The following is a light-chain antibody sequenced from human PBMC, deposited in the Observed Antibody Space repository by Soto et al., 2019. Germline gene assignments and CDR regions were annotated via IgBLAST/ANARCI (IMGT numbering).Light chain of an antibody. J-gene: IGKJ1*01. V-gene: IGKV3-20*01. CDR1: QSVRSNY. CDR3: QQYASSTGT. CDR2: GAS. Sequence: ETVLTQSPGTLSLSPGEGATLSCRASQSVRSNYLAWYQQKPGQAPRLLIYGASSRATGISDRFSGSGSGTDFTLTISRLEPEDFAVYYCQQYASSTGTFGQGTKVDIK.